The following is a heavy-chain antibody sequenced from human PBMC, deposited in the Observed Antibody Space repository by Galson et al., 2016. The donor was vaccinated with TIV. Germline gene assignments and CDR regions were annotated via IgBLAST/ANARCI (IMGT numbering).Heavy chain of an antibody. V-gene: IGHV4-39*07. D-gene: IGHD2-15*01. Sequence: LSLTCTVSGGSISDSSYFWGWIRQPPGKRLEWIGNVYYSGTTYYNPSLKSRLTVSVDTSKNQFSLKLDSLTPADTAVYYCARDTASGTYSGKDAFDIWGQGKMVTVSS. CDR2: VYYSGTT. J-gene: IGHJ3*02. CDR1: GGSISDSSYF. CDR3: ARDTASGTYSGKDAFDI.